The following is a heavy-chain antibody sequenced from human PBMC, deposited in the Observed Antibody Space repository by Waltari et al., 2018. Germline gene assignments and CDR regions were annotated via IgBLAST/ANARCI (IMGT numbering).Heavy chain of an antibody. CDR2: ISYSGST. CDR1: GESFXSSF. V-gene: IGHV4-59*01. CDR3: XRGQYYDISAXSLQLDF. Sequence: QVQLQESGPGLVKPXETLSLTCTVSGESFXSSFXSWMRQPPGERMELFGFISYSGSTKYSXSLRSRATXSIDXSAXQFSLXLXSVTAADSXXYYCXRGQYYDISAXSLQLDFXGQGILVTVXS. D-gene: IGHD3-22*01. J-gene: IGHJ4*02.